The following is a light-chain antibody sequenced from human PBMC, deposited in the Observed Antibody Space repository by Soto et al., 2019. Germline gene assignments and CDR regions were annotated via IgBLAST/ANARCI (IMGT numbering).Light chain of an antibody. Sequence: EIVLTQSPATLSLSPGERATFSCRASQSVSSYLAWYQQKPGQAPRLLIYDASNRATGIPARFSGSGSGTDFTLTISSLEPEDFAVYYCQQRSNWSWTFGQGTKVDIK. V-gene: IGKV3-11*01. CDR1: QSVSSY. CDR3: QQRSNWSWT. J-gene: IGKJ1*01. CDR2: DAS.